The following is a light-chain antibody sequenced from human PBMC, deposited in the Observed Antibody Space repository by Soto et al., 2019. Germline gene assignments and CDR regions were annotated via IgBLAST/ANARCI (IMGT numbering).Light chain of an antibody. V-gene: IGKV1-12*01. J-gene: IGKJ5*01. CDR2: AAS. CDR3: QQAKSSPIP. Sequence: DIQMTQSPSSVSASVGDRVTINCRASQGIITWLAWYQQNPGKAPQLLIYAASNLQSGVQSRFSGSGSGTDFTLTISSLQPEDFATYSGQQAKSSPIPFGQGTRREIK. CDR1: QGIITW.